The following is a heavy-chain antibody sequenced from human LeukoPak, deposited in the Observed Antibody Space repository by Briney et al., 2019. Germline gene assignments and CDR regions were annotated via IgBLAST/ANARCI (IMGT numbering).Heavy chain of an antibody. V-gene: IGHV3-30*02. Sequence: GGSLRLSCAASGFTFSSYGMHWVRQAPGKGLEWVAFIRYDGSNKYYADSVKGRFTISRDNSKNTLYLQMNSLRAEDTAVYYCARYRDTAMVRRFDYWGQGTLVTVSS. CDR2: IRYDGSNK. J-gene: IGHJ4*02. CDR3: ARYRDTAMVRRFDY. CDR1: GFTFSSYG. D-gene: IGHD5-18*01.